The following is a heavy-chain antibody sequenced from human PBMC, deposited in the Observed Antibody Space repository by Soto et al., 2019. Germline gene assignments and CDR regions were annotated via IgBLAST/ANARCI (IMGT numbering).Heavy chain of an antibody. Sequence: QVQLVQSGAEVKKPGSSVKVSCKASGGTFSSYTISWVRQAPGQGLEWMGRIIPILGIANYAQKFQGRVTITANKSASAADMDLSSRRFEDAALYYCARLQQGGLVFWGEGALGT. J-gene: IGHJ4*02. CDR3: ARLQQGGLVF. CDR2: IIPILGIA. V-gene: IGHV1-69*02. D-gene: IGHD3-16*01. CDR1: GGTFSSYT.